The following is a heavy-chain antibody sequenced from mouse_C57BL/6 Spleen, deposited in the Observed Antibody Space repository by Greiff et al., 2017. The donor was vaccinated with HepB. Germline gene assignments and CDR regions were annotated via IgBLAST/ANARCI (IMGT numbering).Heavy chain of an antibody. Sequence: EVKLMESGGGLVKPGGSLKLSCAASGFTFSDYGMHWVRQAPEKGLEWVAYISSGSSTIYYADTVKGRFTISRDNAKNTLFLQMTSLRSEDTAMYYCARQGGSSYRYFDVWGTGTTVTVSS. CDR3: ARQGGSSYRYFDV. V-gene: IGHV5-17*01. D-gene: IGHD1-1*01. CDR1: GFTFSDYG. CDR2: ISSGSSTI. J-gene: IGHJ1*03.